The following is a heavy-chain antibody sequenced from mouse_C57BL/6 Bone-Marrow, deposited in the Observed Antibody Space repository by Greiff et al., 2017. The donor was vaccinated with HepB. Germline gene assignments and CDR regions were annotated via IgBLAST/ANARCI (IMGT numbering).Heavy chain of an antibody. CDR1: DSEVFPIAY. Sequence: VQLKESGSELRSPGSSVKLSCKDFDSEVFPIAYMSWVRQKPGHGFEWIGGILPSIGRTIYGEKFEDKATLDADTLSNTAYLELNSLTSEDSAIYYCARGITTVVADYYAMDYWGQGTSVTVSS. J-gene: IGHJ4*01. D-gene: IGHD1-1*01. CDR3: ARGITTVVADYYAMDY. V-gene: IGHV15-2*01. CDR2: ILPSIGRT.